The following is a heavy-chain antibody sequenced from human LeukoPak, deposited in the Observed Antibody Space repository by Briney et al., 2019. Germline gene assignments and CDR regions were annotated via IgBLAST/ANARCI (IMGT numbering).Heavy chain of an antibody. CDR2: INHSGST. V-gene: IGHV4-34*01. J-gene: IGHJ4*02. CDR3: ARESTYYDFWSGFKGFDY. CDR1: GGSFSGYY. Sequence: PSETLSLTCAVYGGSFSGYYWSWIRQPPGKGLEWIGEINHSGSTNYNPSLKSRVTISVDTSKNQFSLKLSSVTAADTAVYYCARESTYYDFWSGFKGFDYWGQGTLVTVSS. D-gene: IGHD3-3*01.